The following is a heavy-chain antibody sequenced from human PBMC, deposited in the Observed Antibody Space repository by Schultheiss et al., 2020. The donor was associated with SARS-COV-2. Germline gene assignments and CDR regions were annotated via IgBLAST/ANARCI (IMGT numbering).Heavy chain of an antibody. V-gene: IGHV4-61*08. D-gene: IGHD2-2*01. CDR2: VSYSGST. CDR1: GGSISSGGYY. J-gene: IGHJ6*03. CDR3: ARDSSLYPSYYYYMDV. Sequence: SQTLSLTCTVSGGSISSGGYYWSWIRQPPGKGLEWIGHVSYSGSTDYNPSLKSRVAISLDTSKNQFSLNLTSVTAADTAVYYCARDSSLYPSYYYYMDVWGQGTTVTVSS.